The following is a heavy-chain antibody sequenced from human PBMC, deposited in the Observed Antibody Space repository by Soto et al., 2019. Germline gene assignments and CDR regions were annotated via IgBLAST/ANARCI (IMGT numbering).Heavy chain of an antibody. CDR3: ARGHGHGGSSFDF. CDR2: VYYNGDT. Sequence: QVQLQESGPGLVKPSETLSLTCTVSGGSTHSYYWAWIRQPPGKGLEWMGYVYYNGDTNYNPSLKSRVTISVDASKNQFYLKLTSVTPADTAVYYCARGHGHGGSSFDFWGKGTLVTVSS. J-gene: IGHJ4*02. CDR1: GGSTHSYY. D-gene: IGHD2-15*01. V-gene: IGHV4-59*12.